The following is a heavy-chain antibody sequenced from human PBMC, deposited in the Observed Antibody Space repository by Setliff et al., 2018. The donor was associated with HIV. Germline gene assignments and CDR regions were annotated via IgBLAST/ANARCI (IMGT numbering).Heavy chain of an antibody. CDR3: ARGNGWFDF. D-gene: IGHD4-4*01. J-gene: IGHJ5*01. V-gene: IGHV1-69*05. CDR2: IIPISGTA. Sequence: SVKVSCKASGSTFSNYGMSWVRQAPGQGLEWMGGIIPISGTANYAQKFQGRVTITTDESTSTAYMELSGLRSEDTAVYYCARGNGWFDFWGQGTLVTVSS. CDR1: GSTFSNYG.